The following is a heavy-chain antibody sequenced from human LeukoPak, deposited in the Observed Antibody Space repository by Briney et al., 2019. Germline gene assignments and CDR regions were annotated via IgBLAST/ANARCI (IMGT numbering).Heavy chain of an antibody. D-gene: IGHD3-10*01. Sequence: SETLSLTCTVSGGSISSYYWSWIRQPAGKGLEWIGRIYTSGSTNYNPSLKSRVTMLVDTSKNQFSLKLSSVTAADTAVYYCARSRFRGVNNWFDPWGQGTLVTVSS. CDR2: IYTSGST. CDR3: ARSRFRGVNNWFDP. V-gene: IGHV4-4*07. CDR1: GGSISSYY. J-gene: IGHJ5*02.